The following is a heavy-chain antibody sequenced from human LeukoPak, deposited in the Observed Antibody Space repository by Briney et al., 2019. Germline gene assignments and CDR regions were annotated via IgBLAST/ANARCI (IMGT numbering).Heavy chain of an antibody. Sequence: ASGKVCCKAAGGTFTSYAISWVRQAPGQGLEWRRRIIPIVGIANYAQKFQGRVTITADKSTSTAYLELSSLRSEDTAVYYCARDLGYTPYRASAAGIFGYYYGMDVWGQGTTVTVSS. D-gene: IGHD6-13*01. CDR2: IIPIVGIA. CDR1: GGTFTSYA. V-gene: IGHV1-69*04. CDR3: ARDLGYTPYRASAAGIFGYYYGMDV. J-gene: IGHJ6*02.